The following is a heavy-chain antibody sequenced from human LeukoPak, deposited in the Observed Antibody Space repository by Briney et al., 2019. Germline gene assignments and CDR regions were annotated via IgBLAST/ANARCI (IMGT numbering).Heavy chain of an antibody. D-gene: IGHD6-19*01. V-gene: IGHV3-23*01. CDR3: ARDSAAKGY. J-gene: IGHJ4*02. Sequence: PGGSLRLSCAASGFTFSNYAMNWVRQAPGRGLEWVSAISGSGGSTYYADSVKGRFTISRDNSKNTLYLQMNSLRAEDTAVYYCARDSAAKGYWGQGTLVTVSS. CDR1: GFTFSNYA. CDR2: ISGSGGST.